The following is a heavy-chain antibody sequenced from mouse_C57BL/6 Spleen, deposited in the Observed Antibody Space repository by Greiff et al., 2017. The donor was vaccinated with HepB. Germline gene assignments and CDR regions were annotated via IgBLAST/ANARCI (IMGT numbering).Heavy chain of an antibody. D-gene: IGHD2-1*01. V-gene: IGHV1-54*01. Sequence: QVQLKQSGAELVRPGTSVKVSCKASGYAFTNYLIEWVKQRPGQGLEWIGVINPGSGGTNYNEKFKGKATLTADKSSSTAYMQLSSLTSEDSAVYFCARYGNLYYYAMDYWGQGTSVTVSS. CDR3: ARYGNLYYYAMDY. J-gene: IGHJ4*01. CDR1: GYAFTNYL. CDR2: INPGSGGT.